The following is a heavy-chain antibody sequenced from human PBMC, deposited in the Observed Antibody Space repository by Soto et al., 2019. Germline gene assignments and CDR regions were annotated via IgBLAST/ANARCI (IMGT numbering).Heavy chain of an antibody. V-gene: IGHV3-49*03. CDR2: IRSKAYGGTT. J-gene: IGHJ4*02. D-gene: IGHD4-17*01. CDR3: TKMTTVTRSPSDY. Sequence: GGSLRLSCTASGFTFGDYAMSWFRQAPGKGLEWVGFIRSKAYGGTTEYAASVKGRFTISRDDSKSIAYLQMNSLKTEDTAVYYCTKMTTVTRSPSDYWGQGTLVTVSS. CDR1: GFTFGDYA.